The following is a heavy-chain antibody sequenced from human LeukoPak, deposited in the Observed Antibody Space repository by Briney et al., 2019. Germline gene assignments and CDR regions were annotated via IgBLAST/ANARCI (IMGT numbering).Heavy chain of an antibody. Sequence: SETLSLTCIISGGSIGPYYWNWIRQAAGKGPEWIGRIYTTGTADYNPSLKGRVFLSVDTSKNQFSLKVTSVTAADTAVYYCARDHSSSSWMDSFEIWGPGTKVTVSS. J-gene: IGHJ3*02. D-gene: IGHD6-6*01. V-gene: IGHV4-4*07. CDR2: IYTTGTA. CDR1: GGSIGPYY. CDR3: ARDHSSSSWMDSFEI.